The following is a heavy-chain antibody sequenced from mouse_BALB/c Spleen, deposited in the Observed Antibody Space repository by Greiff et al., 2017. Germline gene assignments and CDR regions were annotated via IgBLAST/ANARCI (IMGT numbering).Heavy chain of an antibody. CDR2: ISSGSSTI. Sequence: EVQVVESGGGLVQPGGSRKLSCAASGFTFSSFGMHWVRQAPEKGLEWVAYISSGSSTIYYADTVKGRFTISRDNPKNTLFLQMTSLRSEDTAMYYCARELRLRYYYAMDYWGQGTSVTVSS. J-gene: IGHJ4*01. V-gene: IGHV5-17*02. CDR3: ARELRLRYYYAMDY. D-gene: IGHD1-2*01. CDR1: GFTFSSFG.